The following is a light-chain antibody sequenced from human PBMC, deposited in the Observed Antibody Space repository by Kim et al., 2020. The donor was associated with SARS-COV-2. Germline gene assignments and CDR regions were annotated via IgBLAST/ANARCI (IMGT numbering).Light chain of an antibody. CDR1: DLATNT. J-gene: IGLJ1*01. CDR3: QVWDSSGDYYV. CDR2: YDN. V-gene: IGLV3-21*01. Sequence: SYELTQPPSVSVAPGKTARITCAGNDLATNTVHWYQLRSGQAPILVLYYDNDRPSGIPERFSGSKAGNTATLTINRVEAGDEADYYCQVWDSSGDYYVFGTGTKVTVL.